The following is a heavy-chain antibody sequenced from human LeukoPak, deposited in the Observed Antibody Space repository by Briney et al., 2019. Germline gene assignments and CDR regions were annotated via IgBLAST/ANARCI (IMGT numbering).Heavy chain of an antibody. CDR1: GFTFSSYG. D-gene: IGHD4-17*01. CDR3: AKPGGDYDEDYFDY. Sequence: GGSLRLSCAASGFTFSSYGMHWVRQAPGKGLEWVAFIRYDGSNKYYADSVKGRFTISRDNSKNTLYLQMNSLRAEDTAVYYCAKPGGDYDEDYFDYWGQGTLVTVSS. J-gene: IGHJ4*02. V-gene: IGHV3-30*02. CDR2: IRYDGSNK.